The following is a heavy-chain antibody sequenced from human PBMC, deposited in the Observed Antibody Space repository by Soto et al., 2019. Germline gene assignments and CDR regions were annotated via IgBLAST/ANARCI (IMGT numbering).Heavy chain of an antibody. V-gene: IGHV4-31*03. J-gene: IGHJ5*02. D-gene: IGHD2-15*01. CDR3: ARCSLVVIPVPGFDP. CDR2: IYYNGNT. Sequence: SSETLSLTCTVSGGSISSGGYYWSWIRHHPGRGLEWIGYIYYNGNTYYNPSLKSRVTVSVDTSKNQFSLNVRSVTAADTAVYYCARCSLVVIPVPGFDPWGQGTLVTVSS. CDR1: GGSISSGGYY.